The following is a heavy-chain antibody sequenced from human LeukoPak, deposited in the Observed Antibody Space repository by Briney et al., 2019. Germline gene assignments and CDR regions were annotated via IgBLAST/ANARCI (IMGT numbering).Heavy chain of an antibody. CDR2: INTNTGNP. CDR1: GYTFTSYA. V-gene: IGHV7-4-1*02. J-gene: IGHJ3*02. D-gene: IGHD1-26*01. CDR3: AREGSGSYSDAFDI. Sequence: ASVKVSCKASGYTFTSYAMNWVRQAPGQGLEWMGWINTNTGNPTYAQGFTGRFVFSLDTSVSTAYLQISSLKAEDTAVYYCAREGSGSYSDAFDIWGQGTMVTVSS.